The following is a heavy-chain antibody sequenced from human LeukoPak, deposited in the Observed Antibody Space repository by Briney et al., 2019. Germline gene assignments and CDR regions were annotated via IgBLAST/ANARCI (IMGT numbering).Heavy chain of an antibody. V-gene: IGHV4-39*07. D-gene: IGHD5-18*01. Sequence: PSETLSLTCSVSGASMSSRSFYWAWIRQTPGKGLEWIGSLYYGGNTYNNPSLKSRVTISVDTSKKQFSLRLSSVTAADTAVYYCAREVDTPMGRVFDYWGQGTLVTVSS. CDR3: AREVDTPMGRVFDY. CDR1: GASMSSRSFY. CDR2: LYYGGNT. J-gene: IGHJ4*02.